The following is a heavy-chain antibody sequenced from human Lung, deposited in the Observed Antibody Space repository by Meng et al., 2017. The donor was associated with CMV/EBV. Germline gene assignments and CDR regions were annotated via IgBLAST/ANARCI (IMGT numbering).Heavy chain of an antibody. CDR3: AREVGGRLYYYYGMDV. J-gene: IGHJ6*02. D-gene: IGHD1-26*01. V-gene: IGHV1-69*05. CDR2: IIPIPGTT. Sequence: SVXVSXXASGGNLNSYGISWVRQAPGQGLEWMGGIIPIPGTTNYAQKFQGRVTITTDESTSTVYMELSSLTSEDTAVYYCAREVGGRLYYYYGMDVWGQGTXVTVSS. CDR1: GGNLNSYG.